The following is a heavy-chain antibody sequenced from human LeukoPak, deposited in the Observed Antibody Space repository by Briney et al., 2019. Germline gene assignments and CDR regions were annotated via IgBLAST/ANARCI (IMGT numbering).Heavy chain of an antibody. CDR3: ARTGGYCSGGSCYPNYGMDV. CDR1: GGTFSSYT. D-gene: IGHD2-15*01. Sequence: VASVNVSCKASGGTFSSYTISWVRQAPGQGLEWMGRIIPILGIANYAQKFQGRVTITADKSTSTAYMELSSLRSEDTAVYYCARTGGYCSGGSCYPNYGMDVWGQGTTVTVPS. V-gene: IGHV1-69*02. CDR2: IIPILGIA. J-gene: IGHJ6*02.